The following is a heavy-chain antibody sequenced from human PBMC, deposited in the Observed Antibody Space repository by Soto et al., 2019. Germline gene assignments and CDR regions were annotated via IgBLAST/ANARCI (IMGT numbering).Heavy chain of an antibody. V-gene: IGHV4-38-2*01. CDR2: LYHTGTT. CDR3: AGSGSGGHGYVHX. J-gene: IGHJ4*02. D-gene: IGHD5-12*01. CDR1: GYSISSGYY. Sequence: SETLSLTCAVSGYSISSGYYWGWLRQPPGNGLEWIWTLYHTGTTHYSPSLKSRFIISGDTSKNHFSLNSKSVTAADTAVYYCAGSGSGGHGYVHXWGKVTLVTLSX.